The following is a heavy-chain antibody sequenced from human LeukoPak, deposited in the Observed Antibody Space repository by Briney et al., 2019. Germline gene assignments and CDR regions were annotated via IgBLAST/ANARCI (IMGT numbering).Heavy chain of an antibody. CDR2: ISGSGRTI. Sequence: GGSLRLSCAASGFTFSDYYMSWIRQAPGKGLEWVSYISGSGRTIYYADSVKGRFTISRDNAKNSLYLQMNSPRAEDTAVYYCARDVERYAFDIWGQGTMVTVSS. D-gene: IGHD1-1*01. CDR3: ARDVERYAFDI. V-gene: IGHV3-11*04. CDR1: GFTFSDYY. J-gene: IGHJ3*02.